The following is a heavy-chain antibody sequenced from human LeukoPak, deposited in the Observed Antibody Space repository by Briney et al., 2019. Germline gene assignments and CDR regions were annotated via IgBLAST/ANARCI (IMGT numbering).Heavy chain of an antibody. J-gene: IGHJ4*01. CDR1: GFSFTSYS. V-gene: IGHV3-48*01. Sequence: GGSLRLSCEVSGFSFTSYSVTWVRQVPGKGLEWIAYITATSTTFYYADSVKGRFIISRDNARNSLYLQMNSLTVEDTAVYYCARSLSGYDPLSAFWGHGTRVTVS. CDR3: ARSLSGYDPLSAF. D-gene: IGHD5-12*01. CDR2: ITATSTTF.